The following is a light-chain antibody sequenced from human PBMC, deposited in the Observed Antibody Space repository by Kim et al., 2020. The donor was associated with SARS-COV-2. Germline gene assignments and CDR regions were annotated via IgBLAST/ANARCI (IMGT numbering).Light chain of an antibody. CDR2: LAS. V-gene: IGKV2-28*01. CDR3: MKALQTPPYT. CDR1: QILLHSNGYSY. J-gene: IGKJ2*01. Sequence: PASISCRSSQILLHSNGYSYLDWYLQKPGQSPQLLFYLASNRASGVPVRFSGSGSGTDFTLKISGVEAGDVGIYYCMKALQTPPYTFGQGTKLEI.